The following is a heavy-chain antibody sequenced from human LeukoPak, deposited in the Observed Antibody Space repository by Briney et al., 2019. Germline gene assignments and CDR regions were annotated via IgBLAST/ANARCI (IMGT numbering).Heavy chain of an antibody. CDR2: ISSSGSTI. D-gene: IGHD3-10*02. Sequence: KSGGSLRLSCAASGFTFSSYEMNWVRQAPGKGLEWVSYISSSGSTIYYADSVKGRFPISRDNAKNSLYLQMNSLRAEDTAVYYCAELGITMIGGVWGKGTTVTISS. J-gene: IGHJ6*04. CDR3: AELGITMIGGV. CDR1: GFTFSSYE. V-gene: IGHV3-48*03.